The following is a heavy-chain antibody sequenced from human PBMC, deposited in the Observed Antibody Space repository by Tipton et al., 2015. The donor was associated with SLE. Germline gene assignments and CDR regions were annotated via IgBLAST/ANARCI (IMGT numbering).Heavy chain of an antibody. CDR2: ISSSSSYI. Sequence: SLRLSCAASGFTFSSYSMNWVRQAPGKGLEWVSSISSSSSYIYYADSVKGRFTISRDNAKNSLYLQMNSLSAEDTAVYYCARRFLEWLLPDAFDIWGQGTMVTVSS. D-gene: IGHD3-3*01. CDR3: ARRFLEWLLPDAFDI. V-gene: IGHV3-21*03. CDR1: GFTFSSYS. J-gene: IGHJ3*02.